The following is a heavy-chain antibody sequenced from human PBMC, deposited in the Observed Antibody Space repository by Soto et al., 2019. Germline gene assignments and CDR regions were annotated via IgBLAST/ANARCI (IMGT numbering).Heavy chain of an antibody. J-gene: IGHJ6*02. CDR1: GGTFSSYA. CDR3: ARASRAAYGMDV. Sequence: SVKVSFKASGGTFSSYAISWVRQAPGQGLEWMGGIIPIFGTANYAQKFQGRVTITADESTSTAYMELSSLRSEDTAVYYCARASRAAYGMDVWGQGTTVTVSS. V-gene: IGHV1-69*13. D-gene: IGHD2-15*01. CDR2: IIPIFGTA.